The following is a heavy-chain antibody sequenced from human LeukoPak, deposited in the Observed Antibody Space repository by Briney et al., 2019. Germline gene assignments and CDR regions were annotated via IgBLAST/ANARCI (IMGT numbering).Heavy chain of an antibody. Sequence: GGSLRLSCAASGFTVSSNYMSWVRQAPGKGLEWVSVIYSGGSTYYADSVKGRFTISRDNSKNTLYLQMNSLRAEDTAVYFCARRQAHHNYGIDYWGQGTLVTVSS. J-gene: IGHJ4*02. D-gene: IGHD5-18*01. CDR2: IYSGGST. CDR3: ARRQAHHNYGIDY. V-gene: IGHV3-53*01. CDR1: GFTVSSNY.